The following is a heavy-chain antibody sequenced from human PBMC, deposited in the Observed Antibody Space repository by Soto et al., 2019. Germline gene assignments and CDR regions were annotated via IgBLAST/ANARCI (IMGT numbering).Heavy chain of an antibody. Sequence: HPGGSLRLSCAASGFTVSSNYMSWVRQAPGKGLEWVSVIYSGGSTYYADSVKGRFTISRDNSKNTLYLQMNSLRAEDTAVYYCARESGYDILTGYSDVWGQGTTVTVSS. CDR3: ARESGYDILTGYSDV. D-gene: IGHD3-9*01. V-gene: IGHV3-53*01. CDR1: GFTVSSNY. CDR2: IYSGGST. J-gene: IGHJ6*02.